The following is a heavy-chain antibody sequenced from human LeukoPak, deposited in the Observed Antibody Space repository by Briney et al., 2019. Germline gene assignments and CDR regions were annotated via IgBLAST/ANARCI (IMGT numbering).Heavy chain of an antibody. V-gene: IGHV1-3*01. CDR3: ARDLGELLWFGDLRAGYAFDI. J-gene: IGHJ3*02. CDR1: GYTFTSYA. CDR2: INAGNGNT. D-gene: IGHD3-10*01. Sequence: GASVKVSCKASGYTFTSYAMHWVRQAPGQRLEWMGWINAGNGNTKYSQKFQGRVTITRDTSASTAYMELSRLRSDDTAVYYCARDLGELLWFGDLRAGYAFDIWGQGTMVTVSS.